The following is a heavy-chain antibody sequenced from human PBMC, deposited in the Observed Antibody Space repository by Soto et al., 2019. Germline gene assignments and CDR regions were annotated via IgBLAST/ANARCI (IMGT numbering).Heavy chain of an antibody. CDR1: GFTFNIYG. Sequence: GGSLRLSCAASGFTFNIYGTHWVRQAPDKGLEWVALISYDGSNQYYADSVKGRFTISRDNSKNTLFLQMNSLRADDTAVYYCAKDQASGQGSFDSWGQGTLVTVSS. CDR2: ISYDGSNQ. J-gene: IGHJ4*02. CDR3: AKDQASGQGSFDS. V-gene: IGHV3-30*18.